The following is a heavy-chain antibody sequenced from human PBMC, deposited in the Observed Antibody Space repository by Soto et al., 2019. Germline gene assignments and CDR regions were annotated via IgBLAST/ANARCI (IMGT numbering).Heavy chain of an antibody. Sequence: SETLSLTCTVSGGSISSGGYYWSWIRQHPGKGLEWIGYIYYSGSTYYNPSLKSRVTISVDTSKNQFSLKLSSVTAADTAVYYCXRAHCSSTSCYTNWFDPWGQGTLVTVSS. CDR3: XRAHCSSTSCYTNWFDP. CDR1: GGSISSGGYY. J-gene: IGHJ5*02. CDR2: IYYSGST. V-gene: IGHV4-31*03. D-gene: IGHD2-2*02.